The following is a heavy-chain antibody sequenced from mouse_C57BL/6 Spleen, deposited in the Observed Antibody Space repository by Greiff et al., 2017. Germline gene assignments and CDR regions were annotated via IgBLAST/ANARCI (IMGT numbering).Heavy chain of an antibody. CDR1: GYTFTDYE. CDR2: IEPETGGT. J-gene: IGHJ2*01. CDR3: TRREEFIPVFDY. V-gene: IGHV1-15*01. Sequence: QVQLKQSGAELVRPGASVTLSCKASGYTFTDYEMHWVKQTPVHGLEWIGAIEPETGGTAYNQKFKGKAILTADKSSSTAYMELRSLTSEDSAVYYCTRREEFIPVFDYWGQGTTLTVSS. D-gene: IGHD1-1*01.